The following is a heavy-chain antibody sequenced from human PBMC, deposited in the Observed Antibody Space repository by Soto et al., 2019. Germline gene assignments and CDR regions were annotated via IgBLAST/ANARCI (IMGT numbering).Heavy chain of an antibody. J-gene: IGHJ4*02. CDR3: ARAFIAVYYFDY. V-gene: IGHV4-39*01. CDR1: GDSISSSSYY. CDR2: IYYSGST. Sequence: SETLSLTCTVSGDSISSSSYYWGWIRQPPGKGLEWIGSIYYSGSTYYNTSLKSRVNISVDTSKNQYSLKLSSVTAADTAVNYCARAFIAVYYFDYWGQGTLVTVSS. D-gene: IGHD6-19*01.